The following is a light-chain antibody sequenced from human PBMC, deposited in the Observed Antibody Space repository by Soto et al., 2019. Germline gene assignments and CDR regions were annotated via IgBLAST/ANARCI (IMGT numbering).Light chain of an antibody. CDR2: GAS. V-gene: IGKV3D-15*01. Sequence: EIVMTQSPATLSVSPGERATLSCRASQSVSSNLAWYQQKPGQAPRLLIYGASTRATGIPARFSGSGSGTDFSLTISSLEPDDFAVYYCQQNSNLQGTFGQGTKVDIK. CDR3: QQNSNLQGT. J-gene: IGKJ1*01. CDR1: QSVSSN.